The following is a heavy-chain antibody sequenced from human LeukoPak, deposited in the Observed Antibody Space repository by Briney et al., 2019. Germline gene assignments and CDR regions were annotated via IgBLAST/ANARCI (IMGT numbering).Heavy chain of an antibody. CDR3: ARDLITMVRGVIIPPYGMGV. Sequence: GGSLRLSCAASGFTVSSNYMSWVRQAPGKGLEWVSVIYSGGSTYYADSVKGRFTISRDNSKNTLYLQMNSLRAEDTAVYYCARDLITMVRGVIIPPYGMGVWGQGTTVTVSS. CDR1: GFTVSSNY. J-gene: IGHJ6*02. CDR2: IYSGGST. D-gene: IGHD3-10*01. V-gene: IGHV3-66*01.